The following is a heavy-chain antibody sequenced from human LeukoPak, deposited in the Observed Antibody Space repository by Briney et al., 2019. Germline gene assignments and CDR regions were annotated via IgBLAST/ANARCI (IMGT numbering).Heavy chain of an antibody. V-gene: IGHV3-53*01. J-gene: IGHJ6*03. Sequence: PGGSLRLSCSASSFSITDKSMTWVRQAPGKGVECVAIIYRGEVTAYADSVRGRFTISRDSGTNTLFLQMDNLRVDDTAVYYCARVVAAIALRDYHYVDVWGKGTTLSVS. CDR2: IYRGEVT. D-gene: IGHD6-19*01. CDR3: ARVVAAIALRDYHYVDV. CDR1: SFSITDKS.